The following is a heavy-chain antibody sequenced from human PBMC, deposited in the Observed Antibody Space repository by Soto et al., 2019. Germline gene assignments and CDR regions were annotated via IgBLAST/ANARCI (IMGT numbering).Heavy chain of an antibody. V-gene: IGHV1-3*01. D-gene: IGHD3-10*01. Sequence: ASVKVSCKTFGYIFTSYNMHWVRQAPGQSPEWMGFITPATGNTEYSQRFRGRVTITRDTSASTVYMDLSSLRSEDTAVYYCAREDGGGPLDYWGQGTLVTVSS. CDR1: GYIFTSYN. CDR3: AREDGGGPLDY. CDR2: ITPATGNT. J-gene: IGHJ4*01.